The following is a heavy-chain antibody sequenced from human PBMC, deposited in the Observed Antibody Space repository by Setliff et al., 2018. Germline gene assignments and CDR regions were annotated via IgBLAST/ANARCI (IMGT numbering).Heavy chain of an antibody. CDR3: ARDISYHSSGGPGYYYMDV. Sequence: GGSLRLSCEASGFKFDNYGMHWVRQAPGKGLGWVAVVWYDGYNEYSLESVKGRFTISRDNGKNTLYLQMNSLRVEDTAVYYCARDISYHSSGGPGYYYMDVWGTGTTVTVSS. V-gene: IGHV3-33*01. CDR1: GFKFDNYG. CDR2: VWYDGYNE. D-gene: IGHD3-22*01. J-gene: IGHJ6*03.